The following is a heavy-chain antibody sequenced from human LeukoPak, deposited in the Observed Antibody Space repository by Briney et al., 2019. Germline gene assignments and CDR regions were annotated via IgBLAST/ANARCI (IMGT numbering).Heavy chain of an antibody. CDR1: GCRFGGYS. V-gene: IGHV3-48*04. D-gene: IGHD2-21*01. CDR2: ISVSGT. CDR3: ARIRGSPLPISYMAV. J-gene: IGHJ6*03. Sequence: QSGGSLRLSCTASGCRFGGYSIHCVRQAPGNGLEWLSYISVSGTIHADSVMGRVTVSRDNAKNSLYLQMTSLRAEDTAVYYCARIRGSPLPISYMAVSGKGTTVTVSS.